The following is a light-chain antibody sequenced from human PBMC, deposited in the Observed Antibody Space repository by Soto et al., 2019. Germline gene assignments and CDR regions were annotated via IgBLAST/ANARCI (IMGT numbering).Light chain of an antibody. Sequence: QSVLTQPASVSGSPRQSINISCTGTSSDVGGYNYVSWYQQHPGKAPKLMIYDVSNRPSGVSNRFSGSKSGNTASLTISGLQAEDEADYYCSSYTSSSTLVFGGGTKLTVL. CDR2: DVS. CDR1: SSDVGGYNY. V-gene: IGLV2-14*01. CDR3: SSYTSSSTLV. J-gene: IGLJ3*02.